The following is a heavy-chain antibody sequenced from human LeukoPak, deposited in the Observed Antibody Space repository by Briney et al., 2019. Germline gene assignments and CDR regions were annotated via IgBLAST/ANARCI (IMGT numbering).Heavy chain of an antibody. CDR3: AGRGDEAFGI. CDR1: GGSISGYY. J-gene: IGHJ3*02. V-gene: IGHV4-59*08. Sequence: SETLSLTCTVSGGSISGYYWSWIRQPPGKGLQWIGYIYSGGSTNYDPSLKSRVTISVDTSKNQFSLRLRSVTAADTAVYYCAGRGDEAFGIWGQGTMVTVSS. CDR2: IYSGGST.